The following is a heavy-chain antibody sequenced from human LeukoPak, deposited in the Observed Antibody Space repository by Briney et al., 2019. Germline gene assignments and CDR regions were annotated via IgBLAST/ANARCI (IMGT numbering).Heavy chain of an antibody. D-gene: IGHD5-18*01. CDR1: GFTFSSHA. CDR3: ARAYSYASY. CDR2: IKQDGSEK. Sequence: GGSLRLSCAASGFTFSSHAMSWVRQAPGKGLEWVANIKQDGSEKYYMDSVKGRFTISRDNAKNSLYLQMNSLRVEDTAVYYCARAYSYASYWGQGTLVTVSS. J-gene: IGHJ4*02. V-gene: IGHV3-7*03.